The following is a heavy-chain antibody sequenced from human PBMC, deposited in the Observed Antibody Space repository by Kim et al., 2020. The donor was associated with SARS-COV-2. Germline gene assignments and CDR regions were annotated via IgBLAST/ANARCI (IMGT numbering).Heavy chain of an antibody. Sequence: SPPFQGQVTISADKSIPTAYLQWTSLKASDTAMYYCARQGSYFSGMDVWGQGTTVTVSS. D-gene: IGHD2-21*01. CDR3: ARQGSYFSGMDV. V-gene: IGHV5-51*01. J-gene: IGHJ6*02.